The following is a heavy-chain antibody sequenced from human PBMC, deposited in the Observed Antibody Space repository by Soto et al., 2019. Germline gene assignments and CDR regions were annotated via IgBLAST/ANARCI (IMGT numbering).Heavy chain of an antibody. CDR2: ISYSGST. V-gene: IGHV4-61*08. J-gene: IGHJ4*02. CDR1: GGSISSGDYY. Sequence: PSETLSLTXTVSGGSISSGDYYWTWLRQSPGRGLEWIGYISYSGSTYYNPSLKSRVTISADTSKNQFSLRMNSMIAADTAVYYCARADPDASVGYWGQGTLVTVSS. CDR3: ARADPDASVGY. D-gene: IGHD2-15*01.